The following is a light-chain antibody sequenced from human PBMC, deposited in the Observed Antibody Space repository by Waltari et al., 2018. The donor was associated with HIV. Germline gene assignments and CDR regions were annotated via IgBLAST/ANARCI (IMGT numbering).Light chain of an antibody. Sequence: QSVLTQPASVSGSPGQSITIPCTGTRRDVGNYNLVSWYQQHPGKAPKLIIYEVTERPSGVSNRFSGFKSANTASLTISGVQAEDEADYYCFSYVGSSLWVFGGGTKLTVL. CDR1: RRDVGNYNL. J-gene: IGLJ3*02. V-gene: IGLV2-23*02. CDR2: EVT. CDR3: FSYVGSSLWV.